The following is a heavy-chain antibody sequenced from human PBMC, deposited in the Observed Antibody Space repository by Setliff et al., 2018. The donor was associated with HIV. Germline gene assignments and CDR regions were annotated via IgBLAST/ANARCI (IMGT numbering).Heavy chain of an antibody. D-gene: IGHD3-10*01. CDR1: GYTFTGYY. J-gene: IGHJ4*02. CDR2: INPSGGST. V-gene: IGHV1-46*01. Sequence: ASVKVSCKASGYTFTGYYIHWVRQAPGQGLEWLGIINPSGGSTNYAQKFQGRVTMTRDTSTSTVYMELSSLRSEDTAVYYCARDLSVEGSGSYFDYWGQGTLVTVSS. CDR3: ARDLSVEGSGSYFDY.